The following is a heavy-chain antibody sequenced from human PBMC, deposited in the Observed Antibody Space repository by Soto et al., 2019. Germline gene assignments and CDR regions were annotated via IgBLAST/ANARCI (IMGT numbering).Heavy chain of an antibody. V-gene: IGHV1-69*13. CDR1: GGTFSSYA. J-gene: IGHJ6*02. CDR3: ARAAVPAAAVYYYYGMDV. CDR2: IIPIFGTA. Sequence: ASVKVSCKASGGTFSSYAISWVRQAPGQGLEWMGGIIPIFGTANYAQKFQGRVTITADESTSTAYMELSSLRSEDTAVYYCARAAVPAAAVYYYYGMDVWGQGTTVTVSS. D-gene: IGHD2-2*01.